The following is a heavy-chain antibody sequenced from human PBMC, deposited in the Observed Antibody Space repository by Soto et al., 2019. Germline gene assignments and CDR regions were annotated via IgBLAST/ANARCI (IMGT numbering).Heavy chain of an antibody. J-gene: IGHJ5*02. CDR2: INSDASNT. V-gene: IGHV3-74*01. Sequence: EVQLVESGGGLVQPGGSLRLSCAASGFTFSTYWMHWIRQVPGKGLEWVSRINSDASNTYYADSVKRRFTISRDNDKNILHLEMNMLGAENTAVYYCVRDGQFITTSCYWNCFDPWGQGTLVTVSS. CDR1: GFTFSTYW. CDR3: VRDGQFITTSCYWNCFDP. D-gene: IGHD2-2*01.